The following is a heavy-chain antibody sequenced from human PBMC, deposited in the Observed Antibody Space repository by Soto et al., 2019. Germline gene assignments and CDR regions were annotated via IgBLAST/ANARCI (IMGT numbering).Heavy chain of an antibody. V-gene: IGHV1-2*02. D-gene: IGHD1-1*01. J-gene: IGHJ4*02. Sequence: QVPLVQSGAEVRKPGASVKVSCKASGYTFSDYYIHWVRQAPGQGPGRMGWINPNSGGTKYAPKFQGGVTMTRDTSITTAYMELSRLRSGATAVYYCAREPATAKPEGVDFWGQGTLVTVSS. CDR2: INPNSGGT. CDR3: AREPATAKPEGVDF. CDR1: GYTFSDYY.